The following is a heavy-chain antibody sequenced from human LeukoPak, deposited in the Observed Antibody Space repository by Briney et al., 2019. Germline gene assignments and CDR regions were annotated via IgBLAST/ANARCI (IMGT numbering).Heavy chain of an antibody. J-gene: IGHJ5*02. Sequence: GGSLRLSCAASGSTFSSYAMHWVRQAPGKGLEWVAVISYDGSNKYYADSVKGRFTISRDNSKNTLYLQMNSLRAEDTAVYYCAREYCSGGSCGWFDPWGQGTLVTVSS. D-gene: IGHD2-15*01. CDR2: ISYDGSNK. CDR1: GSTFSSYA. V-gene: IGHV3-30-3*01. CDR3: AREYCSGGSCGWFDP.